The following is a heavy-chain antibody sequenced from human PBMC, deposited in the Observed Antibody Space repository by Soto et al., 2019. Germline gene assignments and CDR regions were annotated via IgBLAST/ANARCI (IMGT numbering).Heavy chain of an antibody. Sequence: PGGSLRLSCAASGFTFSSYAMSWVRQAPGKGLEWVSGISSSGDNTYYADSVKGRFTISRDNAKNTLYLQMNSLRAEDTAVYYCARWQQLDLNWFDPWGQGTLVTVS. D-gene: IGHD6-13*01. CDR3: ARWQQLDLNWFDP. CDR1: GFTFSSYA. V-gene: IGHV3-23*01. CDR2: ISSSGDNT. J-gene: IGHJ5*02.